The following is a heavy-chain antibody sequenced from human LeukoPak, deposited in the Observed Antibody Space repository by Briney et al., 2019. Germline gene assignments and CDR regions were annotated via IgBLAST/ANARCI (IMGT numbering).Heavy chain of an antibody. Sequence: GGSLRLSCAASGFTFSSYSMQWVRQTPGKGLEWVGIMSNSGENTFYGEAVKGRFTISRDNSQNSLYLQMNSLRAEDTAVYYCAELGITMIGGVWGKGTTVTISS. V-gene: IGHV3-33*05. CDR2: MSNSGENT. CDR3: AELGITMIGGV. J-gene: IGHJ6*04. CDR1: GFTFSSYS. D-gene: IGHD3-10*02.